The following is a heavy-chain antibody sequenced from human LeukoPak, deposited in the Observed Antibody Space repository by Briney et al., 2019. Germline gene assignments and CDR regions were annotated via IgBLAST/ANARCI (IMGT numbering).Heavy chain of an antibody. J-gene: IGHJ6*02. CDR1: GGSFSGYY. D-gene: IGHD3-10*01. Sequence: SETLSLTCAVYGGSFSGYYWSWIRQPPGKGLEWIGEINHSGSTNYNPSLKSRVTISVDTSKNQFSLKLSSVTAADTAVYYCARATYYYGSGSDYYYYGMDVWGQGTTVTVSS. CDR3: ARATYYYGSGSDYYYYGMDV. V-gene: IGHV4-34*01. CDR2: INHSGST.